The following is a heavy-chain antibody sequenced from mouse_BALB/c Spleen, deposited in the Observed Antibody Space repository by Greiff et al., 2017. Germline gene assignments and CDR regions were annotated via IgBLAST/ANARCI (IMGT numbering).Heavy chain of an antibody. CDR3: ARRVYGTWFAY. J-gene: IGHJ3*01. V-gene: IGHV5-6*02. Sequence: DGMLVESGGDLVKPGGSLKLSCAASGFTFSSYGMSWVRQTPDKRLEWVATISSGGSYTYYPDSVKGRFTISRDNAKNTLYLQMSSLKSEDTAMYYCARRVYGTWFAYWGQGTLVTVSA. CDR2: ISSGGSYT. CDR1: GFTFSSYG. D-gene: IGHD2-1*01.